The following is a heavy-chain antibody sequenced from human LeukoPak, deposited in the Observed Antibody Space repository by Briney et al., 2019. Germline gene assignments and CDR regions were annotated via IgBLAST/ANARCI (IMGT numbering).Heavy chain of an antibody. D-gene: IGHD1-1*01. CDR3: ARDAGTTFYYGMDV. CDR2: IIPIFGTA. V-gene: IGHV1-69*06. J-gene: IGHJ6*04. Sequence: MGGIIPIFGTANYAQKFQGRVTITADKSTSTVYMELSSLRSEDTAVYYCARDAGTTFYYGMDVWGKGTTVTVSS.